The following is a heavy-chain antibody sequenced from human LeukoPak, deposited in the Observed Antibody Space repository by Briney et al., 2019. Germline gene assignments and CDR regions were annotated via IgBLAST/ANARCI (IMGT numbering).Heavy chain of an antibody. Sequence: AGSLRLYCAASGFTLSSFVMHWVRQAPGKGLEWVAVISYDGSNKYYTDSVKGRFTISRDNSKSTLYLQMSSLRVEDTAVYYCARSPYFYGSNGYWLDWGQGTLVTVSS. CDR3: ARSPYFYGSNGYWLD. CDR1: GFTLSSFV. J-gene: IGHJ4*02. D-gene: IGHD3-22*01. CDR2: ISYDGSNK. V-gene: IGHV3-30*04.